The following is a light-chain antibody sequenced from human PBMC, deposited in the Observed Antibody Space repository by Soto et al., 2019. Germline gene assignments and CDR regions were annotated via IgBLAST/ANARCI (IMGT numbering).Light chain of an antibody. Sequence: DIQMTQSPSSLSASVGDTVTITCQASQDISHYLNWYQQKPGKALKLLIYDASNLHPGVPSRFRGSGSGTEFSFNITGLQPEDVATCYCQQYDDLPITFGQGTRLEIK. J-gene: IGKJ5*01. CDR1: QDISHY. CDR3: QQYDDLPIT. V-gene: IGKV1-33*01. CDR2: DAS.